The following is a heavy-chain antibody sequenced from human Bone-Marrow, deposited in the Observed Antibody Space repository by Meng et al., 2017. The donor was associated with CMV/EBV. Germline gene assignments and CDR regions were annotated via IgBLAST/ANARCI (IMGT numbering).Heavy chain of an antibody. CDR3: AKDDAFDM. V-gene: IGHV3-9*01. CDR2: IAWNGGDI. Sequence: SCAASGFTFDDYAMHWVRQAPGKGLEWVSGIAWNGGDIGYADSVKGRFIISRDNARNSLYLQMDSLRVEDTALYYCAKDDAFDMWGQGTMVTFSS. J-gene: IGHJ3*02. CDR1: GFTFDDYA.